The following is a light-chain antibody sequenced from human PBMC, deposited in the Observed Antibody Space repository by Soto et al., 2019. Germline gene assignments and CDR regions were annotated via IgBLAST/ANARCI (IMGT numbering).Light chain of an antibody. V-gene: IGKV1-39*01. CDR3: QQSYSTPWT. Sequence: DIQMTQSPSSLSASVWDRVSFTCLASQSISSYLNWYQQKPGKAPKLLIYAASSLQSGVPSRFSGSGSGTDFTLTISSLQPEDFATYYCQQSYSTPWTFGQGTKVDIK. CDR2: AAS. CDR1: QSISSY. J-gene: IGKJ1*01.